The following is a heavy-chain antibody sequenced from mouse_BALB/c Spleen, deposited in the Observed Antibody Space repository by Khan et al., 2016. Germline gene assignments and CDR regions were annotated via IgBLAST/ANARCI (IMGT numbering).Heavy chain of an antibody. J-gene: IGHJ2*01. D-gene: IGHD1-3*01. CDR1: GYTFTNYW. CDR2: INPTAGYT. V-gene: IGHV1-7*01. CDR3: ARIEWRDAVDY. Sequence: QVQLMESGAELAKPGASVKMSCKASGYTFTNYWMPWITQRPGQGLAWIGYINPTAGYTAYNPKFKDKATLTADKSSSTVYMQLRSLTSEDSAVYCCARIEWRDAVDYWGQGTTLTVSS.